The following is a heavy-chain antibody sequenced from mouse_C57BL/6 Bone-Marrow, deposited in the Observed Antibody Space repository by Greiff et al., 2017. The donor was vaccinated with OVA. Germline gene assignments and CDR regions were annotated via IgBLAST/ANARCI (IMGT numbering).Heavy chain of an antibody. Sequence: DVNLVESGGGLVKPGGSLKLSCAASGFTFSSYAMSWVRQTPEKRLEWVATISDGGSYTYYPDNVKGRFTISRDNAKNNLYLQMSHLKSEDTAMYYCASSYDGYYEHFDYWGQGTTLTVSS. D-gene: IGHD2-3*01. CDR2: ISDGGSYT. J-gene: IGHJ2*01. CDR3: ASSYDGYYEHFDY. CDR1: GFTFSSYA. V-gene: IGHV5-4*03.